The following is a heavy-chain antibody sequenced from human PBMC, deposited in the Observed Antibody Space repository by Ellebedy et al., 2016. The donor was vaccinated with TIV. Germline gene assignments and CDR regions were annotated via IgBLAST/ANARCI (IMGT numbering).Heavy chain of an antibody. V-gene: IGHV1-18*04. Sequence: ASVKVSCXASGYTFTSYGISWVRQAPGQGLEWMGWISAYNGNTNYAQKLQGRVTMTTDTSTSTAYMELRSLRSDDTAVYYCARGGAYSSGWYTPNQLDYWGQGTLVTVSS. J-gene: IGHJ4*02. CDR2: ISAYNGNT. D-gene: IGHD6-19*01. CDR3: ARGGAYSSGWYTPNQLDY. CDR1: GYTFTSYG.